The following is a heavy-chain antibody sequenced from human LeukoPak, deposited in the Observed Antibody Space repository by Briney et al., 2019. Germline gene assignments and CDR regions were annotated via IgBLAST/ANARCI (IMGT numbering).Heavy chain of an antibody. D-gene: IGHD6-13*01. CDR1: GGSISSSSYY. J-gene: IGHJ3*02. CDR2: IYYSGST. V-gene: IGHV4-39*01. CDR3: ARLYQIAAAGNDAFDI. Sequence: NSSETLSLTCTVSGGSISSSSYYWGWIRQPPGKGLEWIGSIYYSGSTYYNPSLKSRVTISVDTSKNQFSLKLSSVTAADTAVYYCARLYQIAAAGNDAFDIWGQGTVVTVSS.